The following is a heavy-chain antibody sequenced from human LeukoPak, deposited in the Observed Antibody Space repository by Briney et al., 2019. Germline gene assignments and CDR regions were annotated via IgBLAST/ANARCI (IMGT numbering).Heavy chain of an antibody. CDR1: GGSISSYY. J-gene: IGHJ4*02. V-gene: IGHV4-59*01. CDR3: ARDSGWDQY. D-gene: IGHD6-19*01. CDR2: IYYSGST. Sequence: SETLSLTCTVSGGSISSYYWSWIRQPPGKGLEWIGYIYYSGSTNYNPSLKSRVTISVDTSKNQFSLKLSSVTAADTAVYYCARDSGWDQYWRQETLVSVSS.